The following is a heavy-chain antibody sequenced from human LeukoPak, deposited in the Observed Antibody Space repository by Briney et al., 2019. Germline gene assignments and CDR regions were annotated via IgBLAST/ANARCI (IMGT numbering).Heavy chain of an antibody. Sequence: GGSLRLSCAASGFTFSRSWMHWVRQGPGKGLVWVSRINSDGSSTRYADFVKGRFTISRDNAKNSLYLQMNSLRAEDTAVYYCAREAGTGSWPFDHWGQGTLVTVSS. J-gene: IGHJ4*02. D-gene: IGHD6-13*01. CDR3: AREAGTGSWPFDH. CDR1: GFTFSRSW. CDR2: INSDGSST. V-gene: IGHV3-74*01.